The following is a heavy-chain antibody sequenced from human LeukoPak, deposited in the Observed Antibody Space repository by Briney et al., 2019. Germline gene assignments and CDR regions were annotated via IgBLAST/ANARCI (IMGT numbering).Heavy chain of an antibody. CDR1: GFTFSSYA. Sequence: GGSLRLSCAASGFTFSSYAMHWVRQAPGKGLEWVAVISYDGSNKYYADSVKGRFTISRDNSKNTLYLQMNSLRAEDTAVYYCASRDDIVVVPAAMGGMDVWGQGTTVTASS. V-gene: IGHV3-30-3*01. D-gene: IGHD2-2*01. CDR2: ISYDGSNK. CDR3: ASRDDIVVVPAAMGGMDV. J-gene: IGHJ6*02.